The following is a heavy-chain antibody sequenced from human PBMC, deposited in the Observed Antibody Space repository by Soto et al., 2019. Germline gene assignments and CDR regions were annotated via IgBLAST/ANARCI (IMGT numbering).Heavy chain of an antibody. CDR2: ISYDGSNK. V-gene: IGHV3-30*18. CDR3: AKDQGYDFWSGFDY. J-gene: IGHJ4*02. D-gene: IGHD3-3*01. CDR1: GFTFSSYG. Sequence: QVQLVESGGGVVQPGRSLRLSCAASGFTFSSYGMHWVRQAPGKGLEWVAVISYDGSNKYYADSVKGRFTISRDNSKNTLYLKMNSLRAEDTAVYYCAKDQGYDFWSGFDYWGQGTLVTVSS.